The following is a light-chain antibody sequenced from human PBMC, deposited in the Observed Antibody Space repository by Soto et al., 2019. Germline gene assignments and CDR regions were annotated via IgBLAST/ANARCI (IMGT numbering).Light chain of an antibody. CDR3: QQYNNWPRT. CDR2: DAS. Sequence: EIVMTQSPATLSVSPGERATLSCRASQSVGSNLAWYQQKPGQAPRLLIYDASTRVTGIPAKFSGSGSGTEFTLTISSLQSEDFAVYSCQQYNNWPRTFGQGTKVEIK. J-gene: IGKJ1*01. V-gene: IGKV3-15*01. CDR1: QSVGSN.